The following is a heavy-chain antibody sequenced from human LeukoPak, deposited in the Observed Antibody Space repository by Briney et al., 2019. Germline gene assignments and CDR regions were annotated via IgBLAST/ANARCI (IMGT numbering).Heavy chain of an antibody. D-gene: IGHD3-10*01. CDR3: ARDSTYYYDSGSSGPHYFDY. V-gene: IGHV3-30*01. CDR2: ISYDGSNK. Sequence: GGSLRLSCASSGFTFSSYAMHWVRQAPGKGPEWVAVISYDGSNKYYADSVKGRFTISRDNSKNTLYLQMNSLRAEDTAVYYCARDSTYYYDSGSSGPHYFDYWGQGTLVTVSS. CDR1: GFTFSSYA. J-gene: IGHJ4*02.